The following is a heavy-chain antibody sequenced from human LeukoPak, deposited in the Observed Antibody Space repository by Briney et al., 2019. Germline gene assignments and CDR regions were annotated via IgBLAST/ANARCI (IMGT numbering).Heavy chain of an antibody. CDR1: GFIVSSNY. CDR2: IYSGGDT. J-gene: IGHJ4*02. CDR3: ARGNYYGSGSYSFDY. D-gene: IGHD3-10*01. Sequence: PGGSLRLSCAASGFIVSSNYMNWVRQAPGKGLEWVSVIYSGGDTNYADSVKGRFTISRDNSKNTLYLQMNTLRAEDTAVYYCARGNYYGSGSYSFDYWGQGTLVTVSS. V-gene: IGHV3-53*01.